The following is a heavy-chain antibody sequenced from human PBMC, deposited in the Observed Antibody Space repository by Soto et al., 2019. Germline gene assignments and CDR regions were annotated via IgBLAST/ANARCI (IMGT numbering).Heavy chain of an antibody. Sequence: SETLSLTCTVPGYSIGSYNWWGWIRQPPGKGLEWIGYIYYTGSTYYNLSLKSRVTLSVDTAKDQFSMTLGSVTAADTAVYYCARYSGLKTGRLDYWGPGILVTVPQ. CDR2: IYYTGST. J-gene: IGHJ4*02. CDR3: ARYSGLKTGRLDY. CDR1: GYSIGSYNW. V-gene: IGHV4-28*01. D-gene: IGHD3-10*01.